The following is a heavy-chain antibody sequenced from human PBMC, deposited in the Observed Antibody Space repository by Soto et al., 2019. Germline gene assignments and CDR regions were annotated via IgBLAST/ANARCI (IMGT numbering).Heavy chain of an antibody. CDR3: ARWPGTYRGNYYYGMDV. V-gene: IGHV4-34*01. J-gene: IGHJ6*02. CDR1: GESFSTYY. Sequence: QVQLQQWGAGLFKPSETLSLTCAVYGESFSTYYWSWIRQPPGKGLEWIGEINQSGSTNYNPSLNSRVTISIDTSNNQLSRKLTSVTATDTAVYYCARWPGTYRGNYYYGMDVWGQGTTVTVSS. D-gene: IGHD1-26*01. CDR2: INQSGST.